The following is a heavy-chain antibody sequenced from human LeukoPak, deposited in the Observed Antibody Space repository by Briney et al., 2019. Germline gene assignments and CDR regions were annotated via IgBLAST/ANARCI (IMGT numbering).Heavy chain of an antibody. V-gene: IGHV3-23*01. CDR3: AKHDLSGSYFVY. J-gene: IGHJ4*02. D-gene: IGHD3-10*01. CDR2: ICGSGSCT. CDR1: GFTSSNYA. Sequence: GGSVRLSCAASGFTSSNYALGWFRQAPGKGLEWVSTICGSGSCTYYADSVKGRFTISRDNSRNTLSLQMNSLRVEDAALYYCAKHDLSGSYFVYWGQGTLVTVSS.